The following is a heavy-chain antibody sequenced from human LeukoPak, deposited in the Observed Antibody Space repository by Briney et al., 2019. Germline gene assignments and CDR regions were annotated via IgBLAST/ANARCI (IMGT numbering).Heavy chain of an antibody. D-gene: IGHD2-2*01. V-gene: IGHV4-39*01. J-gene: IGHJ4*02. Sequence: SETLSLTCTVSGGSISSSSYYWDWIRQPPGKGLEWIGSIYYSGSTYYNPSLKSRVTISVDTSKNQFSLKLSSVTAADTAVYYCARREGTRVDYWGQGTLVTVSS. CDR2: IYYSGST. CDR1: GGSISSSSYY. CDR3: ARREGTRVDY.